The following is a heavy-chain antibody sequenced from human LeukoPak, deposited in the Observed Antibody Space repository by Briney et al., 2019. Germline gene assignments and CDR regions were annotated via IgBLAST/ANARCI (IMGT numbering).Heavy chain of an antibody. CDR1: GGSFSGYY. V-gene: IGHV4-34*01. D-gene: IGHD1-26*01. J-gene: IGHJ4*02. Sequence: PSETLSLTCAVYGGSFSGYYWSWIRQPPGKGLEWIGEINHSGSTNYNPSLKSRVTISVDTSKNQFSLKLSSVTAADTAVYYCARSGSYSPYYFDYWGQGTLVTVSS. CDR3: ARSGSYSPYYFDY. CDR2: INHSGST.